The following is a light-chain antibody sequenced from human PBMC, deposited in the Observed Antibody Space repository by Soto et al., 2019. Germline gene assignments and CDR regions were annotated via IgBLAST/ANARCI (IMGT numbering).Light chain of an antibody. CDR2: EVS. CDR3: SSYTSRSTSVL. CDR1: SSDVGSYDR. V-gene: IGLV2-18*02. Sequence: QSALTQPPSVSGSPGQSVTISCTGTSSDVGSYDRVSWYQQPPGTAPKLMIYEVSNRPSGVPDRFSGSKSGNTASLTISGLQAEDEADYYCSSYTSRSTSVLFGGGTKLTVL. J-gene: IGLJ2*01.